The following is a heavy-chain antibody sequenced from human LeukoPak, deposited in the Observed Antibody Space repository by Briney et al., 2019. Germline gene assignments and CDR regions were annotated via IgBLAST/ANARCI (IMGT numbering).Heavy chain of an antibody. D-gene: IGHD6-19*01. V-gene: IGHV3-23*01. J-gene: IGHJ4*02. CDR3: AKEIRKDIGVADY. CDR1: GFSFSSYA. CDR2: ISNSAGRT. Sequence: GGFLRLSCAASGFSFSSYAMSWVRQAPGKGLEWVSAISNSAGRTYYADSVKGRFTISRDNSKNTLYLQMNSLRAEDTAVYYCAKEIRKDIGVADYWGQGTLVTVSS.